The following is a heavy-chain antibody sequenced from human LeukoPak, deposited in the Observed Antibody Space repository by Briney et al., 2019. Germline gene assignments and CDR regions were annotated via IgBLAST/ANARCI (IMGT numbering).Heavy chain of an antibody. D-gene: IGHD1-26*01. Sequence: GGSLRLSCAGSGFTFSNYAMTWVRQAPGKGLEWVSSVSGSGRNTFYPDSVEGRCTISSDNSKNTVYLQMNNLRADDTAVYYCVKSRRVGANQRGLFDYWGQGTLVTVSP. V-gene: IGHV3-23*01. CDR1: GFTFSNYA. CDR3: VKSRRVGANQRGLFDY. CDR2: VSGSGRNT. J-gene: IGHJ4*02.